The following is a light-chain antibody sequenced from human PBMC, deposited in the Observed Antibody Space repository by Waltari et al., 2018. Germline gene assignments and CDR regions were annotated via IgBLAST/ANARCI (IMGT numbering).Light chain of an antibody. J-gene: IGKJ2*01. Sequence: EIVMTKSHATLSVSPGERATLSCRASQSVSSNLAWYQQKPGQAPRLLIYGASTRATGISARFSGSGSGTEFTLTISSMQSEDFAVYYCQQYNNWLSFGQGTKLEIK. CDR1: QSVSSN. CDR3: QQYNNWLS. CDR2: GAS. V-gene: IGKV3-15*01.